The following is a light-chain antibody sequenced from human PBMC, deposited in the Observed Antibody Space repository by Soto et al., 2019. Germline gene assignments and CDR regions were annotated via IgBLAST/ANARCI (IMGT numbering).Light chain of an antibody. CDR2: NVS. CDR3: QQYNTLNT. J-gene: IGKJ2*01. CDR1: QNVNSN. Sequence: EIAMTQSPATLSVSPGQRATLSCRASQNVNSNLAWYQQKRGHAPSLLMYNVSTRATGFPARFSGSGSGTEFTLTISSLQSEDSAIYYCQQYNTLNTFGQGTKLEIK. V-gene: IGKV3-15*01.